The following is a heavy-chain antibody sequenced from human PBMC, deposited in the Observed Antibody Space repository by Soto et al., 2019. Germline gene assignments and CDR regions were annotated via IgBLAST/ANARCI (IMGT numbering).Heavy chain of an antibody. CDR1: GFSFSTHA. Sequence: GGSLRLSCTASGFSFSTHAMSWVRQAPGKGLEWVSSISSGGTTTFYAASVEGRFAISRDKSKNTLYLQMNSLRADDTAVYYCAREGGSIGGWFGRKFDSWGQGTQVTVSS. D-gene: IGHD6-19*01. J-gene: IGHJ4*02. CDR3: AREGGSIGGWFGRKFDS. CDR2: ISSGGTTT. V-gene: IGHV3-23*01.